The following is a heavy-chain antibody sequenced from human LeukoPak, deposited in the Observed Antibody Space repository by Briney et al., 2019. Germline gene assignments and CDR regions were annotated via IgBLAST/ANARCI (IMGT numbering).Heavy chain of an antibody. V-gene: IGHV3-38-3*01. J-gene: IGHJ6*02. D-gene: IGHD6-13*01. CDR3: ARGEVIAAAVLPYGMDV. Sequence: GGSLRLSCAASGFTVSSNEMSWVRQAPGKGLEWVSSISGGSTYYADSRKGRFTISRDNSKNTLHLQMNSLRAEDTAVYYCARGEVIAAAVLPYGMDVWGQGTTVTVSS. CDR1: GFTVSSNE. CDR2: ISGGST.